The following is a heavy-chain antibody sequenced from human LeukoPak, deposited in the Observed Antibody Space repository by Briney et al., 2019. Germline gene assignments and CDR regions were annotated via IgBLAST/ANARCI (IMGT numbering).Heavy chain of an antibody. D-gene: IGHD6-13*01. Sequence: SETLSLTCAVYGGSFSGYYWSWIRQPPGKGLEWIGEIAQSGSTNYNPSLKSRVTISVDKSKNQFSLNLRSVTAADTAVYYCARIRGYGRDYYFYYMDVWGKGTTVTVSS. CDR2: IAQSGST. CDR3: ARIRGYGRDYYFYYMDV. J-gene: IGHJ6*03. CDR1: GGSFSGYY. V-gene: IGHV4-34*01.